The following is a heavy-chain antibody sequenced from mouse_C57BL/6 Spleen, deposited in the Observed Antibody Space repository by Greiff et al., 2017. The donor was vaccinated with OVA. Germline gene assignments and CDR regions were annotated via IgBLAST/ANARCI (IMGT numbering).Heavy chain of an antibody. CDR3: ARPGYYERGYYAMYD. CDR2: ISSGSSTI. CDR1: GFTFSDYG. Sequence: EVMLVESGGGLVKPGGSLKLSCAASGFTFSDYGMHWVRQAPEKGLEWVAYISSGSSTIYYADTVKGRFTISRDNAKNTLFLQMTSLRSEDTAMYYCARPGYYERGYYAMYDWGQGTSVTVSS. J-gene: IGHJ4*01. D-gene: IGHD2-4*01. V-gene: IGHV5-17*01.